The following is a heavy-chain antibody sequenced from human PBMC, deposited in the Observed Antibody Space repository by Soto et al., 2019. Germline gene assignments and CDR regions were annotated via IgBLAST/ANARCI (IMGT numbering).Heavy chain of an antibody. Sequence: SQPLSLPCAISGDSVSSNNAAWNWIRQSPSRVIEWLGRTYYRSKWYNDYAVSVKSRITINPDTSKNQFSLQLNSVTPEDTAVYYCAREGTEIVVVGYYYYGMDVWGQGTTVNVAS. CDR2: TYYRSKWYN. CDR3: AREGTEIVVVGYYYYGMDV. J-gene: IGHJ6*02. V-gene: IGHV6-1*01. CDR1: GDSVSSNNAA. D-gene: IGHD3-22*01.